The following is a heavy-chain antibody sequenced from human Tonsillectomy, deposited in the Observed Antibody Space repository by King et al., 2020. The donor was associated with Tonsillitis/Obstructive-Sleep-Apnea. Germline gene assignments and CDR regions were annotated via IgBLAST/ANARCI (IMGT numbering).Heavy chain of an antibody. CDR1: AFSLSSYE. CDR3: ATLPPVGSRWYIVYFDY. J-gene: IGHJ4*02. CDR2: ISNSGSPI. Sequence: VQLVESGGGLVQPGGSLRLSCAASAFSLSSYEMIWVRQAPGKGLEWVSYISNSGSPIYYVESVKGRFTISRDNAKNSLSLQMNSLRAEDTAIYYCATLPPVGSRWYIVYFDYWGQGTLVTVSS. V-gene: IGHV3-48*03. D-gene: IGHD6-19*01.